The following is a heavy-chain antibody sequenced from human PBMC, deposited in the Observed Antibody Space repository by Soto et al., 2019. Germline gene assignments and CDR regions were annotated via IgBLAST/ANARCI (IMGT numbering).Heavy chain of an antibody. CDR3: AKNLKSGYCSNSRCWGDNWFDP. D-gene: IGHD2-15*01. Sequence: PGGSLRLSCAASGFTFTSSAMGWVRQAPGKGLEWVSGISESVSHTYYADSVKGRFTISRDNSKNTLYLQMNSLRAEDTAVYYCAKNLKSGYCSNSRCWGDNWFDPWGQGTLVTVSS. J-gene: IGHJ5*02. CDR1: GFTFTSSA. V-gene: IGHV3-23*01. CDR2: ISESVSHT.